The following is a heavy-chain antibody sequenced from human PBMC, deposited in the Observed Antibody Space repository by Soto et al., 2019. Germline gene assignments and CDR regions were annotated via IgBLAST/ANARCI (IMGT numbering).Heavy chain of an antibody. D-gene: IGHD3-22*01. CDR1: GGSISSGDYY. V-gene: IGHV4-30-4*01. CDR3: ARDLVSPYYDSSGYYYVRDYYYGMDV. J-gene: IGHJ6*02. Sequence: PSETLSLTCTVSGGSISSGDYYWSWIRQPPGKGLEWIGYIYYSGSTYYNPSLKGRVTISVDTSKNQFSLKLSSVTAADTAVYYCARDLVSPYYDSSGYYYVRDYYYGMDVWGQGTTVTVSS. CDR2: IYYSGST.